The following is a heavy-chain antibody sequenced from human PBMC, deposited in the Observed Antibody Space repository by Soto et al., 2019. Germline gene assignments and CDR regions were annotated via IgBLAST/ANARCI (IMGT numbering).Heavy chain of an antibody. CDR3: AGMRIAPRQTPYYDYGMDV. D-gene: IGHD6-6*01. V-gene: IGHV4-61*01. J-gene: IGHJ6*02. Sequence: QMQLQESGPGLVKPSETLSLTCTVSGGSVSSGSYYWSWIRQPPGKGLACIGYIYYSGSTNYNPSLKSRAPIPVDTSKNQFSLKLTPVTAADTAVYYCAGMRIAPRQTPYYDYGMDVGGQGTTVPVAS. CDR1: GGSVSSGSYY. CDR2: IYYSGST.